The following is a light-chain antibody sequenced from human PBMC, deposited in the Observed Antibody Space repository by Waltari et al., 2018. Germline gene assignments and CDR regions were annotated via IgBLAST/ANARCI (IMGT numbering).Light chain of an antibody. CDR3: QTGGHGTWV. CDR1: SGHSSNI. CDR2: VNSDGSH. V-gene: IGLV4-69*01. Sequence: QLVLTQPPSASASLGASVKLTCTLSSGHSSNIIAWHQQQPAKGPRYLMKVNSDGSHSKGDEIPDRFSGSSSGAERYLTISSLQSEDEADYYCQTGGHGTWVFGGGTKLTVL. J-gene: IGLJ3*02.